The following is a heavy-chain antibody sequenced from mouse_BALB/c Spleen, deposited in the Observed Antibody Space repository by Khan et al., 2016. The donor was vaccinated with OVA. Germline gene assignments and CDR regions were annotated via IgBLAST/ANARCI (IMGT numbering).Heavy chain of an antibody. CDR1: GYSITSDYA. D-gene: IGHD1-1*01. CDR2: ISYSGNT. J-gene: IGHJ2*01. Sequence: VQLKQSGPGLVKPSQSLSLTCTVTGYSITSDYAWNWIRQFPGNKLEWMGYISYSGNTKYNPSLKSRISITRDTSKNQFFLQLNSVTTEDTATYYCARIYGGDFDYWSQGTTLTVSS. V-gene: IGHV3-2*02. CDR3: ARIYGGDFDY.